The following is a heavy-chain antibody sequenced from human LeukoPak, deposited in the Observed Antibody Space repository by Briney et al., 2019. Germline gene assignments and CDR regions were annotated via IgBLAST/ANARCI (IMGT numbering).Heavy chain of an antibody. CDR1: GFTFSSFA. D-gene: IGHD6-19*01. Sequence: GGSLRLSCAASGFTFSSFAMSGVRQAPGKGLEWVAVISKDGSNEYYADSVKGRFTISRDNSKNTLNLQMNSLRAEDTAVYYCAKDRGTSVWYLDYWGQGTLVTVSS. CDR2: ISKDGSNE. V-gene: IGHV3-30*18. J-gene: IGHJ4*02. CDR3: AKDRGTSVWYLDY.